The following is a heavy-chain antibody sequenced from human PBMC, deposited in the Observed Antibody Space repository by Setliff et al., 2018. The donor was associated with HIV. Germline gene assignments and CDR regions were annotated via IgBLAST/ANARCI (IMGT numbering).Heavy chain of an antibody. V-gene: IGHV4-39*01. CDR3: ARGGGDLSIYDY. CDR2: FHYSGST. D-gene: IGHD2-21*02. Sequence: KASETLSLTCTVSGGSISSTTYYWGWIRQPPGKGLEWFGSFHYSGSTSYNPSLKSRVAISVDTSKSQFSLKMTSVTAADTAVYYCARGGGDLSIYDYWGQGTLVTVSS. J-gene: IGHJ4*02. CDR1: GGSISSTTYY.